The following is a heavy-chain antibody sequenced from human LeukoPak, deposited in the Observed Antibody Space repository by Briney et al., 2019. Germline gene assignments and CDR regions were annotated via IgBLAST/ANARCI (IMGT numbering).Heavy chain of an antibody. CDR1: GFTFSSYE. Sequence: GGSLSLSCAASGFTFSSYEMNWVRQAPGKGLEWLSYISSSGSTIYYADSVKGRFTISRDNAKNSLYLQMNSLRAEDTAVYYCARGKRGYGFHWGQGTLVTVSS. CDR2: ISSSGSTI. CDR3: ARGKRGYGFH. V-gene: IGHV3-48*03. D-gene: IGHD5-18*01. J-gene: IGHJ4*02.